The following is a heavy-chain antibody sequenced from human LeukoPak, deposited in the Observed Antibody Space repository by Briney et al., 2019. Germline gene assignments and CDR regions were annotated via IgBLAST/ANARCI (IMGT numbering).Heavy chain of an antibody. D-gene: IGHD3-10*01. CDR1: GVSISSSSYY. V-gene: IGHV4-39*07. J-gene: IGHJ4*02. CDR3: ARGLWFGNFDY. CDR2: IYYSGST. Sequence: SETLSLTCTVSGVSISSSSYYWGWIRQPPGKGLEWIGSIYYSGSTYYSPSLRSRVTISVDTSKNQFSLKLSSVTAADTAVYYCARGLWFGNFDYWGQGTLVTVSS.